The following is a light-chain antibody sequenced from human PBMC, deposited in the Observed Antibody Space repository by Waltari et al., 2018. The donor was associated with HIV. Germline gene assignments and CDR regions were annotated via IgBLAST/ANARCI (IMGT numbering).Light chain of an antibody. Sequence: DIVMTQSPDSLAVSLGERATINCKSSQSVLYNSNNKNFLAWYQQKPVQPHNVLISWASTRESGVPDRFSGSGSGTDFTLTISSLQAEDVAVYYCQQYYSTPLTFGGGTKVEIK. V-gene: IGKV4-1*01. CDR2: WAS. CDR3: QQYYSTPLT. J-gene: IGKJ4*01. CDR1: QSVLYNSNNKNF.